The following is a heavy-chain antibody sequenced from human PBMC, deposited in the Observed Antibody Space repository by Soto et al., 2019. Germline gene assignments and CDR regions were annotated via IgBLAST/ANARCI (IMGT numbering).Heavy chain of an antibody. V-gene: IGHV3-23*01. CDR2: ISGSGGST. CDR1: GFTFSSYA. J-gene: IGHJ6*02. CDR3: AKKTSPYCSSTSCQYKYYYYYYGMDV. D-gene: IGHD2-2*01. Sequence: GGSLRLSCAASGFTFSSYAMSWVRQAPGKGLEWVSAISGSGGSTYYADSVKGRFTISRDNSKNTLYLQMSSLRAEDTAVYYCAKKTSPYCSSTSCQYKYYYYYYGMDVWGQGTTVTVSS.